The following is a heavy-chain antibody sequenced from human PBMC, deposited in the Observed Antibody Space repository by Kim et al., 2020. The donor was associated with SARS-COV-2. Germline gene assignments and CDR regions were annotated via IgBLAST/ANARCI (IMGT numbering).Heavy chain of an antibody. V-gene: IGHV4-39*07. CDR3: ASGGVYYDSSGYYYDDLDY. J-gene: IGHJ4*02. Sequence: SRVTISVDTSKNQFSLKLSSVTAADTAVYYCASGGVYYDSSGYYYDDLDYWGQGTLVTVSS. D-gene: IGHD3-22*01.